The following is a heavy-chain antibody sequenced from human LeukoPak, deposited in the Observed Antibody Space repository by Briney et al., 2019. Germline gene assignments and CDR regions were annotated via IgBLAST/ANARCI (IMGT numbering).Heavy chain of an antibody. J-gene: IGHJ4*02. CDR3: ARAVSGSPGY. CDR1: GFTFSSFS. V-gene: IGHV3-48*02. D-gene: IGHD6-19*01. CDR2: ISSSSDTI. Sequence: GGSLRLSCAASGFTFSSFSMTWVRQAPGKGLEWVSYISSSSDTIYCADSVKGRFTISRDNAKNSLYLQMNSLRDEDTAVYYCARAVSGSPGYWGQGTLVTVSS.